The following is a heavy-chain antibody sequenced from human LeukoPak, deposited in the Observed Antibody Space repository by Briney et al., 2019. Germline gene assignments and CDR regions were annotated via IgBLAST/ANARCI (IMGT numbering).Heavy chain of an antibody. V-gene: IGHV4-38-2*01. CDR1: GYSIRSGSY. Sequence: PSETLSLTCDVSGYSIRSGSYWGWIRQPPGKGLEWIGCMFHSGDTYHIPSLKSRVTISADTSKNQFSLKLTPVTAADTAVYYCAKVGAYGDYARHDYWGQGTLVTVSS. CDR3: AKVGAYGDYARHDY. D-gene: IGHD4-17*01. J-gene: IGHJ4*02. CDR2: MFHSGDT.